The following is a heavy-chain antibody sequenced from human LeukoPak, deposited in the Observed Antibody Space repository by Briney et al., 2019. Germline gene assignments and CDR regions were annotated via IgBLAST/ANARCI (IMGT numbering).Heavy chain of an antibody. CDR3: ARYGSGSYSDDHFQH. CDR2: VYYSGST. V-gene: IGHV4-59*08. D-gene: IGHD3-10*01. J-gene: IGHJ1*01. Sequence: RASETVSLTCTVSGGPISGYYWSWIRQPPGRGLEWIGFVYYSGSTKYNPSLKSRVTISVDTSKNQFSLKLTSVTAADTAVYYCARYGSGSYSDDHFQHWGQGTLVTVSP. CDR1: GGPISGYY.